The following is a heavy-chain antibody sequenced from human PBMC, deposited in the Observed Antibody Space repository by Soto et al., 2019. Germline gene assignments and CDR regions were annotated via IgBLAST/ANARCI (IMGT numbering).Heavy chain of an antibody. CDR2: IYYSGST. V-gene: IGHV4-39*01. D-gene: IGHD1-26*01. CDR3: ATTHSGSLGLDAFDI. Sequence: QLQLQESGPGLVRPSETLSLSCTVSGGSISSSSYYWGWIRQPPGKGLEWIGSIYYSGSTYYNPSLRSRVTISVDTSKNQFSLKLSSVTAADTAVYYCATTHSGSLGLDAFDIWGQGTMVTVSS. J-gene: IGHJ3*02. CDR1: GGSISSSSYY.